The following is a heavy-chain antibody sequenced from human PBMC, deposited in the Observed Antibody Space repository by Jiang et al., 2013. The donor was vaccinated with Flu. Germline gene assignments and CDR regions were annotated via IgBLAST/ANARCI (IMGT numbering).Heavy chain of an antibody. CDR1: GGSISSSSYY. J-gene: IGHJ4*02. Sequence: SGPGLVKPSETLSLTCTVSGGSISSSSYYWGWIRQPPGKGLEWIGSIYYSGSTYYNPSLKSRVTISVDTSKNQFSLKLSSVTAADTAVYYCARHSERRQLWSIDYWGQGTLVTVSS. CDR2: IYYSGST. D-gene: IGHD5-18*01. V-gene: IGHV4-39*01. CDR3: ARHSERRQLWSIDY.